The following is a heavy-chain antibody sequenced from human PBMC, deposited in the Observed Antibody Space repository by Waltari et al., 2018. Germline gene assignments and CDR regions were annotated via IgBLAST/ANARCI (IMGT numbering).Heavy chain of an antibody. J-gene: IGHJ5*02. D-gene: IGHD3-9*01. CDR3: ARGGVVDWEWFDP. V-gene: IGHV4-59*01. CDR1: GGSISGFY. Sequence: QVQLQESGPRLLKPSETLSLICTVSGGSISGFYWSWVRQPPGKGLDWIGYIYYTGSTNFNPSLKSRVTMSVDTSKNQFSLKLSSVTAADTAFYYCARGGVVDWEWFDPWGQGTLVTVSS. CDR2: IYYTGST.